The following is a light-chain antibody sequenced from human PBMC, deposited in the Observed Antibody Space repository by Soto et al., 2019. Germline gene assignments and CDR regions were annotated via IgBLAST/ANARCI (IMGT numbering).Light chain of an antibody. Sequence: EIVMTKSPLTLPVTPGEPASISCRSSQRLLYNNTYNYLDWYVQKPGQSPQLLIYFGSNRAPGVPDRFSGSGSGTDFTLKINRVEAEDVGTYYCMQALQSLTFGQGTRLEIQ. CDR2: FGS. V-gene: IGKV2-28*01. CDR1: QRLLYNNTYNY. CDR3: MQALQSLT. J-gene: IGKJ5*01.